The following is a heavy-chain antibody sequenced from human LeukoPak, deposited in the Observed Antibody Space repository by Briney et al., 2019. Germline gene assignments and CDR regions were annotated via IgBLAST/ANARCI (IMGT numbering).Heavy chain of an antibody. CDR2: ISYDGSNK. Sequence: GSLRLSCAASGFTFSSYAMHWVRQAPGKGLEWVAVISYDGSNKYYADSVKGRFTISRDNSKNTLYLQMNSLRAEDTAVYYCARGRYSSSWYPFDYWGQGTLVTVPS. V-gene: IGHV3-30-3*01. J-gene: IGHJ4*02. CDR1: GFTFSSYA. CDR3: ARGRYSSSWYPFDY. D-gene: IGHD6-13*01.